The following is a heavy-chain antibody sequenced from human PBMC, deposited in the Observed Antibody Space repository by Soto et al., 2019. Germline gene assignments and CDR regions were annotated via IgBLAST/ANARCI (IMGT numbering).Heavy chain of an antibody. CDR1: GGSISSYY. V-gene: IGHV4-59*01. CDR3: ARVAWNYDGVAIYFDY. J-gene: IGHJ4*02. CDR2: IYYSGST. D-gene: IGHD1-7*01. Sequence: PSETLSLTCTVSGGSISSYYWSWIRQPPGKGLEWIGYIYYSGSTNYNPSLKSRVTISVDTSKNQFSLKLSSVTAADTAVYYCARVAWNYDGVAIYFDYWGQGTLVTVSS.